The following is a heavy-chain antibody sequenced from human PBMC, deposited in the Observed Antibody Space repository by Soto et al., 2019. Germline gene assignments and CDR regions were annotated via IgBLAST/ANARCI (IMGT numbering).Heavy chain of an antibody. Sequence: GAPVKVSCKASGYTFTRSYMPWVRQAPGKGPGWMGIINPRGGSTSYAQKVQGRVTMTRDTSTSTVYMELRSLRSDDTAVYYCARDRDVLLWFGELFDAFDIWGQGTMVTV. J-gene: IGHJ3*02. CDR3: ARDRDVLLWFGELFDAFDI. CDR1: GYTFTRSY. D-gene: IGHD3-10*01. CDR2: INPRGGST. V-gene: IGHV1-46*01.